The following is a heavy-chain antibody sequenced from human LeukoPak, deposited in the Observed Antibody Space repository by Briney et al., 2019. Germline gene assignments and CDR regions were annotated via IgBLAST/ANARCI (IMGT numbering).Heavy chain of an antibody. CDR2: IYHSGST. D-gene: IGHD3-22*01. CDR3: ASRGYYDSSGYEDGY. J-gene: IGHJ4*02. Sequence: PSETLSLTCTVSGYSISSGYYWGWIRQPPGKGLEWIGSIYHSGSTYYNPSLKSRVTIPVDTSKNQFSLKLSSVTAADTAVYYCASRGYYDSSGYEDGYWGQGTLVTVSS. V-gene: IGHV4-38-2*02. CDR1: GYSISSGYY.